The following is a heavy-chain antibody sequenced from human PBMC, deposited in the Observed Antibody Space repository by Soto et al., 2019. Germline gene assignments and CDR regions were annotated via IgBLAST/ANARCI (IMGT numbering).Heavy chain of an antibody. CDR1: GFTVSSYA. J-gene: IGHJ4*02. Sequence: QVQLVESGGGVVQPGRSLRLSCAASGFTVSSYAMNWVRQAPGKGLEWVAVISYDGSNKYYADSVKGRFTISRDNSKNTLYLLMNSLRAEDTAVYYCARVPSSSGRAHFDYWGQGTLVTVSS. CDR2: ISYDGSNK. CDR3: ARVPSSSGRAHFDY. V-gene: IGHV3-30-3*01. D-gene: IGHD2-15*01.